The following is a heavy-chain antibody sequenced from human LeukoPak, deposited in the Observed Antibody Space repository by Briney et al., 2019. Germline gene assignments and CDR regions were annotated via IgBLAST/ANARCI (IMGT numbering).Heavy chain of an antibody. Sequence: SETLSLTCTVSGGSINSYYWSWIRQPPGKGLECIGYIHYTGSTNYNPSLKSRVTISVDTSKNQFSLKLSSVTAADTAVYYCARHRTTGTTIYFDYWGQGTLVTVSS. D-gene: IGHD1-1*01. J-gene: IGHJ4*02. CDR1: GGSINSYY. CDR3: ARHRTTGTTIYFDY. CDR2: IHYTGST. V-gene: IGHV4-59*01.